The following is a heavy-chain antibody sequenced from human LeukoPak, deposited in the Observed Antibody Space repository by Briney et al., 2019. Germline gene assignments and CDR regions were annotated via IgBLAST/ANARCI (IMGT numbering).Heavy chain of an antibody. Sequence: GGSLRLSCAASGYTFDDYAMHWVRKAPGKGLEWVSLTDSTYYADSVKGRFTISRDNSKNSLYLQMNSLRAEDTALYYCAKATSSWHEFDYWGQGTLVTVSS. J-gene: IGHJ4*02. D-gene: IGHD6-13*01. CDR1: GYTFDDYA. CDR2: TDST. V-gene: IGHV3-43D*03. CDR3: AKATSSWHEFDY.